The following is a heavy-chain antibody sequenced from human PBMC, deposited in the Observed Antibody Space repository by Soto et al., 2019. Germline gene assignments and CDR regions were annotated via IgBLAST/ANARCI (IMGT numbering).Heavy chain of an antibody. D-gene: IGHD6-13*01. CDR3: ASDLAAPGPFDC. V-gene: IGHV1-18*01. CDR1: GYTFTNYA. CDR2: ISAYNGNT. Sequence: QVQLVQSGAEVKKPGASVKVSCKASGYTFTNYAFSWVRQAPGQGLEWMGWISAYNGNTNYPQRLQGRVTMTTDASPSIAYRVLRSLRSADSAVYYCASDLAAPGPFDCWGEGTLVTVSS. J-gene: IGHJ4*02.